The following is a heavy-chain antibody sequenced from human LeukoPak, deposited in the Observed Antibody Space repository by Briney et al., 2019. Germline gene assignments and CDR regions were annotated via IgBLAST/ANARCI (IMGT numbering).Heavy chain of an antibody. D-gene: IGHD3-9*01. J-gene: IGHJ6*02. CDR3: AKDMTAGPYELRYFDWHYYYGMDV. CDR2: ISYDGSNK. Sequence: GGSLRLSCAASGFTFSSYAMHWVRQAPGKGLEWAAVISYDGSNKYYADSVKGRFTISRDNAKNSLYLQMNSLRAEDTALYYCAKDMTAGPYELRYFDWHYYYGMDVWGQGTTVTVSS. V-gene: IGHV3-30-3*01. CDR1: GFTFSSYA.